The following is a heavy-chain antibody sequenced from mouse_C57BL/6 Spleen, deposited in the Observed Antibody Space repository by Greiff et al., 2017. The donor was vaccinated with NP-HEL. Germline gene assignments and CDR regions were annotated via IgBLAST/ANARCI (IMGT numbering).Heavy chain of an antibody. CDR2: ISYDGSN. CDR3: ARTSSCAY. V-gene: IGHV3-6*01. J-gene: IGHJ3*01. Sequence: VQLQQSGPGLVKPSQSLSLTCSVTGYSITSGYYWNWIRQFPGNKLEWMGYISYDGSNNYNPSLKNRISITRDTSKNQFFLKLNSVTTEDTATYYCARTSSCAYWGQGTLVTVSA. D-gene: IGHD1-3*01. CDR1: GYSITSGYY.